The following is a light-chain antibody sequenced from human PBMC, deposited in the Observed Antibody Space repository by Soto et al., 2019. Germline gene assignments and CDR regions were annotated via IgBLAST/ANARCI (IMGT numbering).Light chain of an antibody. CDR1: QTIYSN. Sequence: IVMTQSPATLSVSPGERATLSCRAGQTIYSNVAWYQQKPGQAPRLLIYGASSRATGIPDRFGGSGSGTDFTLTISRLEPEDFAVYYCQQYGSSPPTFGQGTRLEIK. J-gene: IGKJ5*01. CDR3: QQYGSSPPT. V-gene: IGKV3-20*01. CDR2: GAS.